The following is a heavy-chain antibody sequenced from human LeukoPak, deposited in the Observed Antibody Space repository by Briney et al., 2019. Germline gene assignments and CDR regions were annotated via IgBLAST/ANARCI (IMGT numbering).Heavy chain of an antibody. CDR3: ASFHISGKSYNGLHY. CDR2: NYPSDSDT. CDR1: GYNFTTFW. V-gene: IGHV5-51*01. D-gene: IGHD3-10*01. Sequence: GESLKISCKTSGYNFTTFWIGWVRQLPRKGLEWMGTNYPSDSDTRYSPSFQGQVTIPATKSINTVYLHWNSLKASDTAMYYCASFHISGKSYNGLHYWGQGTLVTVSS. J-gene: IGHJ4*02.